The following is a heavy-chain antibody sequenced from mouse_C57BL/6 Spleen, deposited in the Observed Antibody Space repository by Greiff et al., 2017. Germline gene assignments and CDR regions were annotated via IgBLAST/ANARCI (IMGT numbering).Heavy chain of an antibody. CDR1: GFSFNTYA. V-gene: IGHV10-1*01. CDR2: IRSKSNKYAT. CDR3: VRSYYYYGSSYDYFDY. D-gene: IGHD1-1*01. Sequence: EVQRVESGGGLVQPKGSLKLSCAASGFSFNTYAMNWVRQAPGKGLEWVARIRSKSNKYATYYADSVKDRFTISRDDSESMLYLQMNNLKTEDTAMYYCVRSYYYYGSSYDYFDYWGQGTTLTVSS. J-gene: IGHJ2*01.